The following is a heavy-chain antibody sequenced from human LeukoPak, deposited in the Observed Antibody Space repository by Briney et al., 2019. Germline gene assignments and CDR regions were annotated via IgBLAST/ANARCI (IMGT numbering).Heavy chain of an antibody. D-gene: IGHD3-22*01. Sequence: QPGGSLRLSCAASGFIVSNNYMSWVRQAPGKGLEWVSVIYSGGSTYYADSVKGRFTISRDNSKNTVYLQMNSLRAEDTAVYYCARYYYDSSGYPYYFDYRGQGTLVTVSS. CDR3: ARYYYDSSGYPYYFDY. CDR1: GFIVSNNY. J-gene: IGHJ4*02. CDR2: IYSGGST. V-gene: IGHV3-53*01.